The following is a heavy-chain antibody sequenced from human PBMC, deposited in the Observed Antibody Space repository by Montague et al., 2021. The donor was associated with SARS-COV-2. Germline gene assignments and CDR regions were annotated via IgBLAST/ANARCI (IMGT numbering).Heavy chain of an antibody. J-gene: IGHJ2*01. CDR1: GGSINNYY. D-gene: IGHD2-21*01. CDR2: IYYSGSVTT. CDR3: ARRGGGEVFARFMYWYFDV. Sequence: SETLSLTCSVSGGSINNYYWGWVRQSLGRGLEWIGYIYYSGSVTTSYNPSLKSRVSISVDTSENQFSLKLTSVTAADTAVYYCARRGGGEVFARFMYWYFDVWGRGSLVTVSS. V-gene: IGHV4-59*13.